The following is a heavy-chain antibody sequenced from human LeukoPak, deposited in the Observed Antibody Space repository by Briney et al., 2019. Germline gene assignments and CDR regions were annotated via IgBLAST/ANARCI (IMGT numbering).Heavy chain of an antibody. CDR1: GFTFSSYG. J-gene: IGHJ3*02. CDR2: ISYDGNNK. CDR3: ARVALSMGENGFDI. V-gene: IGHV3-30*03. Sequence: GGSLRLSCAASGFTFSSYGLHWVRQAPGKGLEWVAVISYDGNNKYYADSVKGRFTISRDNAKNSLFLQMNSLRAEDTAVYYCARVALSMGENGFDIWGQGTMVTVSS. D-gene: IGHD2/OR15-2a*01.